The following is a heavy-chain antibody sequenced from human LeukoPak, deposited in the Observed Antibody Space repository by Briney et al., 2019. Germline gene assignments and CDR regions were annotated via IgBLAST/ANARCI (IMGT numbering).Heavy chain of an antibody. D-gene: IGHD6-19*01. CDR3: ARAIAVTGNWFDP. V-gene: IGHV3-11*01. CDR1: GFTFSVYY. Sequence: GGALRLSCAASGFTFSVYYMSWIRQAPGKGLEGVSYISSSGSTIYYADSVKGRFTISRDNAKNSLYMQMNSLRAEDTAVYCCARAIAVTGNWFDPWGQGTLVTVSS. CDR2: ISSSGSTI. J-gene: IGHJ5*02.